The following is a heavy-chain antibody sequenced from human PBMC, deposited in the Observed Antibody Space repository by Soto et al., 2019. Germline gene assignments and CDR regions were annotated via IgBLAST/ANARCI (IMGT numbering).Heavy chain of an antibody. CDR2: VSYDASNK. V-gene: IGHV3-30-3*01. Sequence: GGSLRLSCAASGFTFSRFAINWVRQTPGKGLEWVAVVSYDASNKMYADSVKGRFTVSRDNSRNTLYLQMNSLRVEDTAVYFCAREIGYSSTWPAYWGQGTLVTVSS. D-gene: IGHD6-13*01. CDR3: AREIGYSSTWPAY. CDR1: GFTFSRFA. J-gene: IGHJ4*02.